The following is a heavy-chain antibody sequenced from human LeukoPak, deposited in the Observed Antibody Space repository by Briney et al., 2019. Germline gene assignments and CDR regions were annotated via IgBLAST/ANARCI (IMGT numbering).Heavy chain of an antibody. CDR1: GFTFSSHW. Sequence: GGSLRLSCAASGFTFSSHWMHWVRQAPGKGLVWVSRINSDGSSISYADSVKGRFTISRDNAKNTLYLQMNSLRAEDTAVYYCARVPFDYSNYDYWGQGTLVTVSS. D-gene: IGHD4-11*01. CDR2: INSDGSSI. V-gene: IGHV3-74*01. J-gene: IGHJ4*02. CDR3: ARVPFDYSNYDY.